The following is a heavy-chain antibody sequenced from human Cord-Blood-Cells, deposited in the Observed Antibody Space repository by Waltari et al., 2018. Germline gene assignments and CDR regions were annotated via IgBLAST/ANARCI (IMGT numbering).Heavy chain of an antibody. V-gene: IGHV1-8*03. CDR1: GYTFTSYD. CDR2: MNANSGNT. CDR3: ARYWSGDRGSDDAFDI. D-gene: IGHD3-3*01. J-gene: IGHJ3*02. Sequence: QVQLVQSGAEVKKPGASVKVSCKASGYTFTSYDINWVRQATGQGLEWMGWMNANSGNTGDAQEFQGRVTITRNTSISTAYMELSSLRSEDTAVYYCARYWSGDRGSDDAFDIWGQGTMVTVSS.